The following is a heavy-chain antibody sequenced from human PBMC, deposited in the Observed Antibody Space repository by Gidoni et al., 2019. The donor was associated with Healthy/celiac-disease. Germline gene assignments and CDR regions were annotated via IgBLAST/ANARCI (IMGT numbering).Heavy chain of an antibody. CDR2: ISGSSITI. CDR3: ARGGEIVATRRRSNAFDI. Sequence: ELQLVESVGGLVQPGGSLSLSCAASGFTFSCDSMNRVRQAPGKGLQWVSYISGSSITIYYAGSVKGRFTISRDNAKNSLYLQMNSLRAEDTAVYYCARGGEIVATRRRSNAFDIWGQGTMVTVSS. J-gene: IGHJ3*02. D-gene: IGHD5-12*01. CDR1: GFTFSCDS. V-gene: IGHV3-48*01.